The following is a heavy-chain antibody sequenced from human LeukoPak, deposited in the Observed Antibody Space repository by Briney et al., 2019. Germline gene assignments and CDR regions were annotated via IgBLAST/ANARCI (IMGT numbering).Heavy chain of an antibody. CDR2: IRYDGSNK. CDR1: GFTFSSYG. J-gene: IGHJ4*02. CDR3: AKEDCSSTSCYTGY. D-gene: IGHD2-2*02. V-gene: IGHV3-30*02. Sequence: GGSLRLSCAASGFTFSSYGMHWVRQAPGKGLEWVAFIRYDGSNKYYADSVQGRFTISRDNSKNTLYLPMNSLRAEDTAVYYCAKEDCSSTSCYTGYWGQGTLVTVSS.